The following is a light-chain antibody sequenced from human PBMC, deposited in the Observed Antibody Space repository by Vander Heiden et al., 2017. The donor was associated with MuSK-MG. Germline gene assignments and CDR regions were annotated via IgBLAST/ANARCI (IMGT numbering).Light chain of an antibody. CDR1: SGDSGGNY. V-gene: IGLV6-57*02. Sequence: NLVLTQPHSVSESPGKTVTISCTANSGDSGGNYVHWYQQRPGSAPTTVIYEDRHRPSGVPDRFSGSIDKSSNSASLTISGLRTDDEADYYCQSYSGSSVIFGGGTKLTVL. CDR2: EDR. J-gene: IGLJ2*01. CDR3: QSYSGSSVI.